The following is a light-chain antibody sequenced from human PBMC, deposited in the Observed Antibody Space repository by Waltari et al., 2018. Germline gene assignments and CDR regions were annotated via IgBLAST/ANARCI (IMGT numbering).Light chain of an antibody. CDR3: QQTYSLPGT. Sequence: DIQMTQSPSSLSASVGDRVTITCRASQSISNFLNWYQQKPGQAPKLLIFAASSLQSGVPVRFGGSGSGTDFTLTISSLQPEDFATYYCQQTYSLPGTFGQGTKVEIK. J-gene: IGKJ1*01. V-gene: IGKV1-39*01. CDR2: AAS. CDR1: QSISNF.